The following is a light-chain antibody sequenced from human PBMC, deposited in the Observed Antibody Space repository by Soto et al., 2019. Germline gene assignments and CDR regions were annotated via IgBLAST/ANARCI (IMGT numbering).Light chain of an antibody. Sequence: QSALTQPASVSGSPGQSITISCTGPSSDFGDPRYVSWYQQHPGKAPKLVISQASIWPSGISNRFSGSKSDNAASLTISGLQADDEADYYCSSYTSSRTWVFGGGTKVTVL. J-gene: IGLJ3*02. CDR1: SSDFGDPRY. V-gene: IGLV2-14*01. CDR3: SSYTSSRTWV. CDR2: QAS.